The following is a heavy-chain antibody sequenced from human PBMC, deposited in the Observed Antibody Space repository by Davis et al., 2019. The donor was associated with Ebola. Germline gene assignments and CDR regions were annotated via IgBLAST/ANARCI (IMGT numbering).Heavy chain of an antibody. CDR1: GYTFTSYY. Sequence: ASVKVSCKASGYTFTSYYMHWVRQAPGQGLEWMGLINPSGGSTSYAQKFQGRVTMTRDTSTSTVYMELSSLRSEDTAVYYWARSMEMYSGYNFFDYWGRGTLVTVSS. CDR2: INPSGGST. J-gene: IGHJ4*02. CDR3: ARSMEMYSGYNFFDY. V-gene: IGHV1-46*01. D-gene: IGHD5-12*01.